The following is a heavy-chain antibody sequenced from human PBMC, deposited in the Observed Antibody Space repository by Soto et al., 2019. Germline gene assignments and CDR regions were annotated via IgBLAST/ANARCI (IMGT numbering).Heavy chain of an antibody. Sequence: QVQLVESGGGVVQPGRSLRLSCAVSGFTVSTYGMHWVRQAPGKGLEWVAVISRDGGTKYYADSVKGRFTISRDNSRNTLFLEMNSLRGDDMAVYYCGGEVASGYWGQGTLVTGS. CDR3: GGEVASGY. V-gene: IGHV3-30*03. D-gene: IGHD2-21*01. CDR2: ISRDGGTK. CDR1: GFTVSTYG. J-gene: IGHJ4*02.